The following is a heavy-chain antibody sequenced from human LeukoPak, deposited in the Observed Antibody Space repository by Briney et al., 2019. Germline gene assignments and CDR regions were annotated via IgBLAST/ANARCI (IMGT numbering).Heavy chain of an antibody. V-gene: IGHV3-23*01. CDR1: RFTFSRSD. J-gene: IGHJ4*02. D-gene: IGHD4-23*01. Sequence: GGSLRLSCAASRFTFSRSDMIWVRQAPGKGLEWVSSISVNGGTTYYADSVKGRFTISRDSSKNTLYLQMNSLRAEDTAVYYCVKGGGNVRRYFEYWGQGTLVTVSS. CDR2: ISVNGGTT. CDR3: VKGGGNVRRYFEY.